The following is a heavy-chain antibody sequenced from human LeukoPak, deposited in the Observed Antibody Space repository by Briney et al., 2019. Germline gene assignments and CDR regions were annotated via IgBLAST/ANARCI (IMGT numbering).Heavy chain of an antibody. J-gene: IGHJ4*02. V-gene: IGHV4-34*01. Sequence: PSETLSLTCAIYSGSFSGYYWNWIRQPPGKGLEWIGEINHSGSTNYNPSLKSRVTISVDTSKNQFSLKLSSVTAADTAVYYCARLLYYYGSGKYLDYWGQGTLVTVSS. CDR2: INHSGST. CDR1: SGSFSGYY. CDR3: ARLLYYYGSGKYLDY. D-gene: IGHD3-10*01.